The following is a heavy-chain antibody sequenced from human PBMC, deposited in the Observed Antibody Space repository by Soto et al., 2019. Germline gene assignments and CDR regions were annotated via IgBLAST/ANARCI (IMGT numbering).Heavy chain of an antibody. Sequence: VQLVQSGAEVKKPGASVKVSCKASGYTFTSYGISWVRQAPGQGLEWMGWISAYNGNTNYAQKLQGRVTMTTDTSTSTAYMELRSLRSDDTAVYYCARPDLYCSGGSCYSLAFDIWGQGTMVTVSS. J-gene: IGHJ3*02. CDR3: ARPDLYCSGGSCYSLAFDI. CDR2: ISAYNGNT. D-gene: IGHD2-15*01. CDR1: GYTFTSYG. V-gene: IGHV1-18*01.